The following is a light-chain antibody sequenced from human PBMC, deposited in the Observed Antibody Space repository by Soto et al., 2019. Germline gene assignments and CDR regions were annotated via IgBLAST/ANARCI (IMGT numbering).Light chain of an antibody. CDR3: CSYAGSSTLL. CDR1: SSDVGGYNL. V-gene: IGLV2-23*01. J-gene: IGLJ2*01. Sequence: QSALTQPASVSGSPGQSITISCTGTSSDVGGYNLVSWYQQHPGKTPKLMIYEGSKRPSGVSNRFSGSKSGNTASLTISGLQAEDEADYYCCSYAGSSTLLFGGGTKLTV. CDR2: EGS.